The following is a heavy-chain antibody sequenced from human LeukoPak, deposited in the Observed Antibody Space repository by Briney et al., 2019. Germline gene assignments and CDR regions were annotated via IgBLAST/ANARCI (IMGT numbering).Heavy chain of an antibody. CDR2: ISGSGGST. D-gene: IGHD6-13*01. CDR1: GFTFSTYA. J-gene: IGHJ4*02. CDR3: AKDGPYSSTWYSNSEFDY. Sequence: PGGSLRLSCAASGFTFSTYAMSWVRQAPGKGLEWASGISGSGGSTYYADSVKGRFTISRDNSKNTLYLQMNSLRAEDTAVYYCAKDGPYSSTWYSNSEFDYWGQGTLITVSS. V-gene: IGHV3-23*01.